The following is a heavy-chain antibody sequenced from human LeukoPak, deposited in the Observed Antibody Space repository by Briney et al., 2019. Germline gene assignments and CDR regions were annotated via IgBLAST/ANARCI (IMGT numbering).Heavy chain of an antibody. D-gene: IGHD5-18*01. Sequence: PSETLSLTCTVSGGSITSSNYYWGWIRQPPGKGLEWIGSIYYSGSTYYNPSLKSRVTISVDTSKNQFSLKVSSVTAADTAVYYCARDNSVEVTAMIFDYWGQGARVTVSS. CDR2: IYYSGST. J-gene: IGHJ4*02. V-gene: IGHV4-39*07. CDR1: GGSITSSNYY. CDR3: ARDNSVEVTAMIFDY.